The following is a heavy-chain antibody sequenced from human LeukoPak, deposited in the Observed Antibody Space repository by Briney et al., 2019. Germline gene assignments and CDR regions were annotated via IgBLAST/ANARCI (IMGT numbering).Heavy chain of an antibody. CDR2: IWYDGSNK. D-gene: IGHD3-22*01. CDR1: GFTFSSYG. V-gene: IGHV3-33*01. J-gene: IGHJ3*02. CDR3: ARDFWPYDNDAFDI. Sequence: GGSLRLSCAASGFTFSSYGMPWVRQAPGKGLEWVAVIWYDGSNKYYADSVKGRFTISRDNSKNTLYLQMNSLRAEDTAVYYCARDFWPYDNDAFDIWGQGTMVTVSS.